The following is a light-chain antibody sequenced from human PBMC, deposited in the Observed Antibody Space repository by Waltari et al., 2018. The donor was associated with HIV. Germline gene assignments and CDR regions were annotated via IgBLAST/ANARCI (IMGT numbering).Light chain of an antibody. CDR3: TSYTSLTTVV. CDR2: DVS. V-gene: IGLV2-14*03. J-gene: IGLJ2*01. CDR1: NDDIGSYIY. Sequence: QSVLTQPASVSGSPGQSITISCTGTNDDIGSYIYVSWYQQHPGKAPKLLMYDVSSRPSGVSARFSGSKSGHTASLTISGIQTEDEAHYYCTSYTSLTTVVFGGGTKLTVL.